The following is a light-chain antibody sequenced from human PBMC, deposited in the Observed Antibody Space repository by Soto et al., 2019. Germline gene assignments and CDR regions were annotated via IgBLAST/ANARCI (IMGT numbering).Light chain of an antibody. V-gene: IGKV1-39*01. CDR2: AAY. CDR1: QGIGTY. Sequence: DIQMTQSPSSLSASVGDRVTITCRASQGIGTYLNWYQQRPGKAPKLLIYAAYNLRSGVPSRFSGSGSGTDFTLTINGLQDEDFATYSCQQSYDTPRTFGPGTKVEVK. CDR3: QQSYDTPRT. J-gene: IGKJ1*01.